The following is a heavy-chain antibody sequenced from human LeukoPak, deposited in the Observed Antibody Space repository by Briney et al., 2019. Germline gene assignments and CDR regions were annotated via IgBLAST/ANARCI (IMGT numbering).Heavy chain of an antibody. CDR2: IYSGGNT. CDR1: GFIVSSNY. J-gene: IGHJ4*02. CDR3: ARGRGATIPY. Sequence: GGSLRLSCAASGFIVSSNYMSWVRQAPGKGLEWVSVIYSGGNTYYADSVKGRFTISRDNSKNTLYLQMNSLRAEDTAVYYCARGRGATIPYWGQGTLVTVSS. D-gene: IGHD5-12*01. V-gene: IGHV3-53*05.